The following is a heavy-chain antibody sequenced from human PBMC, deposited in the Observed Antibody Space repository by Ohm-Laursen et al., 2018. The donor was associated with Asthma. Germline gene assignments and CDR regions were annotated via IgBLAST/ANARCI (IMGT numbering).Heavy chain of an antibody. V-gene: IGHV3-30-3*01. D-gene: IGHD3-22*01. CDR1: GFTFSSYA. CDR3: ARDGAYYYDSSGYPTFDY. CDR2: ISYDGSNK. J-gene: IGHJ4*02. Sequence: SLRLSCTASGFTFSSYAMHWVRQAPGKGLEWVAVISYDGSNKYYADSVKGRFTISRVNSKNTLYLQMNSLRAEDTAVYYCARDGAYYYDSSGYPTFDYRGQGTLVTVSS.